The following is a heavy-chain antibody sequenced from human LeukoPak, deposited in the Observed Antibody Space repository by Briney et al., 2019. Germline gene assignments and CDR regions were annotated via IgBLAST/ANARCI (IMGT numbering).Heavy chain of an antibody. D-gene: IGHD4-11*01. J-gene: IGHJ6*03. V-gene: IGHV3-7*03. CDR2: IKQDGSEK. CDR1: GFTFSSYW. CDR3: AKDSPSYSPGYMDV. Sequence: GGSLRLSCAASGFTFSSYWMSWVRQAPGKGLEWVANIKQDGSEKYYVDSVKGRFTISRDNAKNSLYLQMNSLRAEDTALYYCAKDSPSYSPGYMDVWGKGTTVTVSS.